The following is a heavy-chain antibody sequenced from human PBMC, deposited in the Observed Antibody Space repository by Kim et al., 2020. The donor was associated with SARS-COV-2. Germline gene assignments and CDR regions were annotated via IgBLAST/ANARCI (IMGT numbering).Heavy chain of an antibody. Sequence: LKSRVTISVDTSKNQFSLKLSSVTAADTAVYYCARGGSWEYYYDSSGLDYWGQGTLVTVSS. D-gene: IGHD3-22*01. CDR3: ARGGSWEYYYDSSGLDY. J-gene: IGHJ4*02. V-gene: IGHV4-59*09.